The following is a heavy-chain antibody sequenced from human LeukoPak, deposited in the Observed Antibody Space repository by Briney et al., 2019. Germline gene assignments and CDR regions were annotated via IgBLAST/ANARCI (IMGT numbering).Heavy chain of an antibody. J-gene: IGHJ5*02. D-gene: IGHD6-6*01. CDR1: GFTFSSYA. Sequence: PGGSLRLSCAASGFTFSSYAMRWVRQAPGKGLEWVSAISGSGGSTYYADSVKGRFTISRDNSKNTLYPQMNSLRAEDTAVYYCAKEEYSSSFSSWFDPWGQGTLVTVSS. V-gene: IGHV3-23*01. CDR3: AKEEYSSSFSSWFDP. CDR2: ISGSGGST.